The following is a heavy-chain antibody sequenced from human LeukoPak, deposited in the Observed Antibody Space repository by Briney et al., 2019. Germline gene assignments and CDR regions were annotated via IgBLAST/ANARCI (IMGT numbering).Heavy chain of an antibody. Sequence: GGSLRLSCAGSGFTFSSYSMNWGRQAPGKGLEGVSYISSSSSTIYYADSVKGRFTISRDNAKNSLYLQMNSLRDEDTAVYYCARAPPDEGAFDYWGQGTLVTVSS. CDR1: GFTFSSYS. J-gene: IGHJ4*02. V-gene: IGHV3-48*02. CDR3: ARAPPDEGAFDY. CDR2: ISSSSSTI.